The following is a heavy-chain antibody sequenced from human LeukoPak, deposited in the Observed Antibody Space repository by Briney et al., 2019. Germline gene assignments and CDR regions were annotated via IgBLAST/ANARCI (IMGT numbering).Heavy chain of an antibody. CDR2: MNPNSGNT. CDR1: GYTFTSYD. V-gene: IGHV1-8*01. D-gene: IGHD2-2*01. Sequence: GASVKVSCKASGYTFTSYDINWVRQATGQGLEWMGWMNPNSGNTGYAQKFQGRITMTRNTSISTAYMELSSLRSEDTAVHYCARALGCSTSCYARGITQGFDYWGQGTLVTVSS. J-gene: IGHJ4*02. CDR3: ARALGCSTSCYARGITQGFDY.